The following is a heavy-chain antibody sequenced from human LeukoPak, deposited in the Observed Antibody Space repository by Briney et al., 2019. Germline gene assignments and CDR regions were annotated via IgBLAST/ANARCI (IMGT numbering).Heavy chain of an antibody. CDR2: TYPGDSDT. CDR1: GYSFTSYW. J-gene: IGHJ3*02. Sequence: GESLKISCKGSGYSFTSYWIGWVRQMPGKGLEWMGITYPGDSDTRYSPSFQGQVTISADKSISTAYLQWSSLKASDTAMYYCATYYGSGSYALRSAFDIWGQGTMVTVSS. D-gene: IGHD3-10*01. CDR3: ATYYGSGSYALRSAFDI. V-gene: IGHV5-51*01.